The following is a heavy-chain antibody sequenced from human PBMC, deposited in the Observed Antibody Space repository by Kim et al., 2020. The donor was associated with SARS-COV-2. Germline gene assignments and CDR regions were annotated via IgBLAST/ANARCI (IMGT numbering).Heavy chain of an antibody. V-gene: IGHV3-15*01. CDR3: TCFSSGYYLDY. J-gene: IGHJ4*02. CDR1: GFTFGNAW. CDR2: IKSKTDGGTT. Sequence: GGSLRLSCAASGFTFGNAWMSWVRQAPGKGLEWAGRIKSKTDGGTTDYAAPVKGRFTISRDDSKNTLYLQMNSLKTEDTAVYYCTCFSSGYYLDYWGQGTLVTVSS. D-gene: IGHD3-22*01.